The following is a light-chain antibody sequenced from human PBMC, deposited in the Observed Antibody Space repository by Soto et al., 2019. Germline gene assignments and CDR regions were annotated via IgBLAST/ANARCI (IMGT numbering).Light chain of an antibody. CDR3: QQYYDTPLT. CDR1: QNLLYSSNNKNY. V-gene: IGKV4-1*01. Sequence: DIVLTQSPDSVAVSLGERAAINCKSSQNLLYSSNNKNYFAWYQQKPGQPPKMIISWASTRESGVPDRFSGSGSGTDFTLSISNMQTEDAAVYYCQQYYDTPLTFGGGTKVEIK. CDR2: WAS. J-gene: IGKJ4*01.